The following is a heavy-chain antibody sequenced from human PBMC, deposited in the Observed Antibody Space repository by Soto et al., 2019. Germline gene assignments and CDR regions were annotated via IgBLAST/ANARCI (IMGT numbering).Heavy chain of an antibody. J-gene: IGHJ6*02. CDR1: GFSFIDYY. V-gene: IGHV3-11*01. CDR2: ISSSGGTI. CDR3: ARDEGMDV. Sequence: WGSLRLSCAASGFSFIDYYINFIRQAPGRGLEWVSYISSSGGTIYYADSVKGRFTISRDNAKNSLHLQMNSLRAEDTAVYYCARDEGMDVWGQGTTVTVSS.